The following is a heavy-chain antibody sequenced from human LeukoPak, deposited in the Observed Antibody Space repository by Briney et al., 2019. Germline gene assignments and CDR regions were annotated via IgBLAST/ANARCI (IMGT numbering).Heavy chain of an antibody. CDR1: GYTFTSYD. CDR3: ARTDYDILTGYFYYYYYGMDV. J-gene: IGHJ6*02. D-gene: IGHD3-9*01. V-gene: IGHV1-8*01. Sequence: ASVKVSCKASGYTFTSYDINWVRQATGQGLEWMGWMNPNSGNTGYAQKFQGRVTMTRNTSISTAYMELSSLRPEDTAVYYCARTDYDILTGYFYYYYYGMDVWGQGTTVTVSS. CDR2: MNPNSGNT.